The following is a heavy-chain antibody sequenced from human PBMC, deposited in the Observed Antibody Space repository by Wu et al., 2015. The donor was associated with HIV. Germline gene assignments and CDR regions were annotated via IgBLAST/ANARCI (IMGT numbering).Heavy chain of an antibody. CDR2: ILPNTDAT. Sequence: QGLEWMGWILPNTDATKYAPRFQGRVTMTRDTSISTIYMELRGLRSDDTALYFCASYGPGYNWMYSWGQGTLVTVSS. D-gene: IGHD1-20*01. V-gene: IGHV1-2*02. CDR3: ASYGPGYNWMYS. J-gene: IGHJ4*02.